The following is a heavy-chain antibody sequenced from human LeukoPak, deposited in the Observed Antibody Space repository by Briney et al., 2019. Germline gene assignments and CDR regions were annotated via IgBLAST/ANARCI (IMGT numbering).Heavy chain of an antibody. D-gene: IGHD2-2*01. V-gene: IGHV4-59*01. CDR3: ARDIVVPAATGIEYYYYYGMDV. Sequence: PSDTLSLTCSVSAGSISSYYWSWIRQPPGKGLEWIGYTYYSGSTNYNPSLKSRVTISVDTSKNQFSLKLGSVTAADTAVYYCARDIVVPAATGIEYYYYYGMDVWGQGTTVTVSS. J-gene: IGHJ6*02. CDR2: TYYSGST. CDR1: AGSISSYY.